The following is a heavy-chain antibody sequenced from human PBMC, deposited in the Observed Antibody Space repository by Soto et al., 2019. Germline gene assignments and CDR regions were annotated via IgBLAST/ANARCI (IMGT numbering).Heavy chain of an antibody. CDR2: IYWNDEK. V-gene: IGHV2-5*01. D-gene: IGHD6-19*01. CDR3: AHRPSGWYLFDY. Sequence: QITLKESGPTLVRPTQTLTLTCTFSGFSLNTSGGCVGWMREPPEKAVEWLALIYWNDEKRYSPSLKARLTITKDTSKNLVVLTMTNMDPVDTATYYCAHRPSGWYLFDYWGQGTLVTVSS. CDR1: GFSLNTSGGC. J-gene: IGHJ4*02.